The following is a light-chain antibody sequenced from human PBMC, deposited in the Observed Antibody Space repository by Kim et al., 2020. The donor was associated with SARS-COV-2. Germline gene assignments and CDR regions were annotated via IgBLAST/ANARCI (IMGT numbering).Light chain of an antibody. CDR1: QSVPSKH. CDR3: HQYDSSHRT. V-gene: IGKV3-20*01. J-gene: IGKJ1*01. Sequence: ETVLTQSPRTLSLSPGERATLFCRASQSVPSKHFGWYQKKPGQAPSLLIYGESNRATGSPDSFSGSGSGTDFTFTISRLEPEDFAVYSCHQYDSSHRTFGQGTKVDIK. CDR2: GES.